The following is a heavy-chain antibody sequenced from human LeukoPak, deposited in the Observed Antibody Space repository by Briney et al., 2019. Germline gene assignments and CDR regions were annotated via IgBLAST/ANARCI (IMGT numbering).Heavy chain of an antibody. CDR3: ARGGALYGDYD. J-gene: IGHJ4*02. Sequence: ASETLSLTCAVSGYSISSGYYWGWIRQPPGKGLEWIGSIYHSGSTYYNPSLKSRVTISVDTSKNQFSLKLSSVPAADTAVYYCARGGALYGDYDWAQGTLVTVSS. V-gene: IGHV4-38-2*01. CDR1: GYSISSGYY. D-gene: IGHD4-17*01. CDR2: IYHSGST.